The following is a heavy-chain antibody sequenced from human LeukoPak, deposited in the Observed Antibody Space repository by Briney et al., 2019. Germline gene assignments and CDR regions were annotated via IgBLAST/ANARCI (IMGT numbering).Heavy chain of an antibody. D-gene: IGHD6-19*01. V-gene: IGHV1-2*02. J-gene: IGHJ4*02. CDR3: ARGSYSSGWNLDY. CDR2: INPNSGGT. CDR1: GYTFTGYY. Sequence: ASVKVSCKASGYTFTGYYMHWVRQAPGQGLEWMGWINPNSGGTNYAQKFQGRVTMTKDTSISTAYMELSRLRSDDTAVYYCARGSYSSGWNLDYWGQGTLDTVSS.